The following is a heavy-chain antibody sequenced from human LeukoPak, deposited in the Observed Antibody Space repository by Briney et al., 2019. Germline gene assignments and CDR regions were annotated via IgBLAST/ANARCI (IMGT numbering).Heavy chain of an antibody. V-gene: IGHV4-39*01. CDR1: GGSISSSSYY. CDR3: ARVHAVATLGS. Sequence: PSETLSLTCTVSGGSISSSSYYWGWIRQPPGKGLEWIGSIYYSGSTYYNPSLKSRVTISVDTSKNQFSLKLSSVTAADTAVYYCARVHAVATLGSWGQGTLVTVSS. CDR2: IYYSGST. J-gene: IGHJ4*02. D-gene: IGHD6-19*01.